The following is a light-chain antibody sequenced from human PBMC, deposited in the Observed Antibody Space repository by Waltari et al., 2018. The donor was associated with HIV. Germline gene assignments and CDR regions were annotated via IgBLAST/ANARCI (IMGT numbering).Light chain of an antibody. J-gene: IGKJ1*01. CDR2: AAT. CDR3: QQSYSPPWT. V-gene: IGKV1-39*01. CDR1: QKISNY. Sequence: DIQMTQSPSPLSASVGDRVTITCRASQKISNYLHWYHQKPGQAPNLLIYAATSFQSGVPSRFSGSGSVTDFTLTITSLQPEDFGTYYCQQSYSPPWTFGQGTKVEIK.